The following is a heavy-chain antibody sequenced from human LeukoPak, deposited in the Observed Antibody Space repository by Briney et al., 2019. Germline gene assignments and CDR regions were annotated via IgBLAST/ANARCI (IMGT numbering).Heavy chain of an antibody. CDR2: IRTKANNYVT. CDR3: NGLGDWSPSRVDY. D-gene: IGHD3/OR15-3a*01. V-gene: IGHV3-73*01. Sequence: PGGSLRLSCAASGFTFSGSAIHWVRQTSGKGLEWVGRIRTKANNYVTGHAASVKGRFTISRDDTKNTAYLQMNRLKTEDTGVYYCNGLGDWSPSRVDYWGQGTLVTVSS. CDR1: GFTFSGSA. J-gene: IGHJ4*02.